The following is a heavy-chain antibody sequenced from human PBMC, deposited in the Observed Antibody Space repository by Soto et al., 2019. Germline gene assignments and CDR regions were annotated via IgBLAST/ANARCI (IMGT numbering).Heavy chain of an antibody. Sequence: EVQLVESGGGLVKPGGSLRLSCAASGFTFSRYGMNWLRQAPGKGLEWVASISSSTSYVYYADSVKGRFSISRDNAKNILYLEMYALRIEDTAVYYCAKSVVAPRWVVRLSYFDYWGQGIQVTVSS. CDR1: GFTFSRYG. V-gene: IGHV3-21*06. CDR2: ISSSTSYV. J-gene: IGHJ4*02. D-gene: IGHD3-10*01. CDR3: AKSVVAPRWVVRLSYFDY.